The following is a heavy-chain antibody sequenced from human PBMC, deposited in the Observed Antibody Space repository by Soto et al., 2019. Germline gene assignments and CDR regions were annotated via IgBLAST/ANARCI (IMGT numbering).Heavy chain of an antibody. Sequence: QVQLVQSGAEVKKPGASVKVACRTSGYTFTGYAFSWVRQAPGQGLEWMGWISAYNGNTKYAQRFQDRLTMTTDTSTRSAYMELRTLTSDDTAVYYCATCATGYGDYGLYLGYWGPGTLVTVSS. CDR2: ISAYNGNT. J-gene: IGHJ4*02. CDR1: GYTFTGYA. CDR3: ATCATGYGDYGLYLGY. V-gene: IGHV1-18*01. D-gene: IGHD4-17*01.